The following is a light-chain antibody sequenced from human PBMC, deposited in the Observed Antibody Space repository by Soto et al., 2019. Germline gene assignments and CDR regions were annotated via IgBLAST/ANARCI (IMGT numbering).Light chain of an antibody. CDR2: KAS. CDR1: QSISTS. J-gene: IGKJ2*01. Sequence: DSQMTQSPSTLSASVGDRVTITCRAGQSISTSLAWYQQKPQKAPKLLIYKASSLESGVPSRFSGSGSGTEFTLTISSLQPEDFATYYCQQYHAYPSTFGQGTKLEAK. V-gene: IGKV1-5*03. CDR3: QQYHAYPST.